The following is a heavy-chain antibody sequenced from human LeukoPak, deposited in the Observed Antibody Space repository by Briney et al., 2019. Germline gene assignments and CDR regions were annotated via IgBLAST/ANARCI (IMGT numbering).Heavy chain of an antibody. J-gene: IGHJ4*02. CDR2: INPSGGST. V-gene: IGHV1-46*01. D-gene: IGHD1-26*01. CDR1: GYTFTSYD. CDR3: ARDLVGATRDYFDY. Sequence: ASVKVSCKASGYTFTSYDINWVRQATGQGLEWMGIINPSGGSTSYAQKFQGRVTMTRDTSTSTVYMELSSLRSEDTAVYYCARDLVGATRDYFDYWGQGTLVTVSS.